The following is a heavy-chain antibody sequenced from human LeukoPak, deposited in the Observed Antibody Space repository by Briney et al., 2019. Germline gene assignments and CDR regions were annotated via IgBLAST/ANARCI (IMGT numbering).Heavy chain of an antibody. CDR2: IWYDGSNQ. CDR1: GLTFRNYG. J-gene: IGHJ4*02. CDR3: ATDRNSGKYYDY. V-gene: IGHV3-33*01. D-gene: IGHD1-26*01. Sequence: GGSLRLSCAASGLTFRNYGMHWVRQAPGKGLEWVAVIWYDGSNQYYVDSVKGRLTVSRDNAKNTLYLQMNSLRAEDTAVYYCATDRNSGKYYDYWGQGTLVTVSS.